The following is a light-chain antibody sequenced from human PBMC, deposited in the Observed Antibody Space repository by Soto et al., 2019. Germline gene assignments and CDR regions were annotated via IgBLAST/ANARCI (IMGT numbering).Light chain of an antibody. CDR3: QQRTDRPPWT. J-gene: IGKJ1*01. V-gene: IGKV3-11*01. CDR1: QSVRSTY. Sequence: IVLTQSPGTLSLSPGERATLSCRASQSVRSTYLAWYQQRPGQAPRLLIFDASQRATGIPARFRGSGSGTDFTLSISSLEPEDFAVYYCQQRTDRPPWTFGQGTKVDIK. CDR2: DAS.